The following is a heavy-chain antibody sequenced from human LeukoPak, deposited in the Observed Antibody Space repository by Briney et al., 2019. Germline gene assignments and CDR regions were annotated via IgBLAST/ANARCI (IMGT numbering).Heavy chain of an antibody. CDR2: ISHSGST. CDR1: GGSFRGYY. J-gene: IGHJ4*02. V-gene: IGHV4-34*01. CDR3: ARGRLRDYDFWSGYQSSSYYFDY. Sequence: SETLSLTCAVYGGSFRGYYWSWIRQPPGKGLEWIGEISHSGSTNYNPSLKSRVTISVDTSKNQFSLKLSSVTAADTAVYYCARGRLRDYDFWSGYQSSSYYFDYWGQGTLVTVSS. D-gene: IGHD3-3*01.